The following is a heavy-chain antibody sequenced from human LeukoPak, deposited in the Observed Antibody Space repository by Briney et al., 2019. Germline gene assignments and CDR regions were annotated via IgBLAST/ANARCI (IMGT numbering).Heavy chain of an antibody. J-gene: IGHJ4*02. CDR3: ATSETWIQLWSGPYYFDY. V-gene: IGHV3-21*01. CDR2: ISSSSSYI. D-gene: IGHD5-18*01. CDR1: GFTFSSYS. Sequence: GGSLRLSCAASGFTFSSYSMNWVRQAPGKGLEWVSSISSSSSYIYYADSVKGRFTISRDNAKNSLYLQVNSLRAEDTAVYYCATSETWIQLWSGPYYFDYWGQGTLVTVSS.